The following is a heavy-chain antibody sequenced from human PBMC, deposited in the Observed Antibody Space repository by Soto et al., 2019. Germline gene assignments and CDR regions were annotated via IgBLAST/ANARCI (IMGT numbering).Heavy chain of an antibody. J-gene: IGHJ3*02. D-gene: IGHD3-10*01. V-gene: IGHV4-59*08. CDR3: ARRYGLSAFDI. CDR2: IYYSGST. CDR1: GGSISSYY. Sequence: QVQLQESGPGLVKPSETLSLTCTVSGGSISSYYWSWIRQPPGKGLEWIGDIYYSGSTNYNPSLKSRVTLSVDTSKNQFSLKLSSVTAADTAVYFCARRYGLSAFDIWGQGTMVTVSS.